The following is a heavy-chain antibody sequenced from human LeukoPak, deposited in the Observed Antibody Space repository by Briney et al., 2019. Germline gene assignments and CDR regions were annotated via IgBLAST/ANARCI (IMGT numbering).Heavy chain of an antibody. CDR1: GYTFTSCA. CDR2: INTNTGNP. D-gene: IGHD2-2*01. CDR3: ARGVVPAAIWFDP. V-gene: IGHV7-4-1*02. Sequence: ASVKVSCKASGYTFTSCAMNWVRQAPGQGVEWMGWINTNTGNPTYAQGFTGRFVFSLDTSVSTAYLQISSLKAEDTAVYYCARGVVPAAIWFDPWGQGTLVTVSS. J-gene: IGHJ5*02.